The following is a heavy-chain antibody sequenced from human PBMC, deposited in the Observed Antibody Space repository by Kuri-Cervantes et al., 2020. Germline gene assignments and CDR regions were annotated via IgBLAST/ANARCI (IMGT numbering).Heavy chain of an antibody. CDR2: IKQDGSEK. CDR3: ARETESDAFDI. V-gene: IGHV3-7*01. CDR1: GFSFNTVW. J-gene: IGHJ3*02. Sequence: GGSLRLSCAAAGFSFNTVWMSWVRQAPGKGLEWVANIKQDGSEKYYVDSVKGRFTISRDNAKNSLYLQMNSLRAEDTAVYYCARETESDAFDIWGQGTMVTVSS. D-gene: IGHD1-14*01.